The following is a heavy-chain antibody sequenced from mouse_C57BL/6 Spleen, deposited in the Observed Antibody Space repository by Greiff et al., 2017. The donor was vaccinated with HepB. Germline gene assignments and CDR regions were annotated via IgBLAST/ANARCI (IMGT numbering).Heavy chain of an antibody. CDR3: ARSRIYYYGSTPYYYAMDY. CDR1: GFSLSTSGMG. Sequence: QVTLKVSGPGILQSSQTLSLTCSFSGFSLSTSGMGVSWIRQPSGKGLEWLAHIYWDDDKRYNPSLKSRLTISKDTSRNQVFLKITSVDTADTATYYCARSRIYYYGSTPYYYAMDYWGQGTSVTVSS. D-gene: IGHD1-1*01. V-gene: IGHV8-12*01. CDR2: IYWDDDK. J-gene: IGHJ4*01.